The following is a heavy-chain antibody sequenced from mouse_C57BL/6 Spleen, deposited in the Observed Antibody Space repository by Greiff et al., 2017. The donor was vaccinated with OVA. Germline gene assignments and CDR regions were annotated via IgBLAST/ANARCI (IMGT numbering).Heavy chain of an antibody. V-gene: IGHV5-17*01. CDR3: ARPGYDLDDFDY. CDR1: GFTFSDYG. CDR2: ISSGSSTI. D-gene: IGHD2-2*01. Sequence: EVQLVESGGGLVKPGVSLKLSCAASGFTFSDYGMHWVRQAPEKGLEWVAYISSGSSTIYYADTVKGRFTISRDNAKNTLFLQMTSLRSEDTAMYYCARPGYDLDDFDYWGQGTTLTVSS. J-gene: IGHJ2*01.